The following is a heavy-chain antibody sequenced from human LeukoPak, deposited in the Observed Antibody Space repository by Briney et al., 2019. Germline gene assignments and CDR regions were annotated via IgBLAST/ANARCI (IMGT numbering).Heavy chain of an antibody. V-gene: IGHV3-7*01. CDR1: GFTFSTYW. CDR3: ARQVGWRDASDM. Sequence: GGSLRLSCAASGFTFSTYWMSWVRQAPGKGLEWVASIKQDGSDKYYVDSVKGRFTISRDNAKNSLYLQMNSLRAEDTAVYYCARQVGWRDASDMWGQGTVVNGSS. CDR2: IKQDGSDK. J-gene: IGHJ3*02. D-gene: IGHD6-19*01.